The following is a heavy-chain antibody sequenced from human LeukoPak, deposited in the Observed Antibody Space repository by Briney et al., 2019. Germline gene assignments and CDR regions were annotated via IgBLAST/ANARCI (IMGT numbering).Heavy chain of an antibody. J-gene: IGHJ4*02. CDR1: GYTFTSYG. V-gene: IGHV1-18*01. Sequence: ASVKVSCKASGYTFTSYGISWVRQAPGQGLEWMGWISAYNGNTNYAQKLQGRVTMTTDTSTSTAYMELRSLRSDDTAVYYCARGFPAIISLVYPDYWGQGTLVTVSS. D-gene: IGHD2-21*01. CDR2: ISAYNGNT. CDR3: ARGFPAIISLVYPDY.